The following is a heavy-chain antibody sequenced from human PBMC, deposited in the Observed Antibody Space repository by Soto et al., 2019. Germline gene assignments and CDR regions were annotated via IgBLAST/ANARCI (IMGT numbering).Heavy chain of an antibody. CDR2: IIPIFGTA. V-gene: IGHV1-69*01. J-gene: IGHJ3*02. Sequence: QVQLVQSGAEVKKPGSSVKVSCKASGGTLSSYAISWVRQAPGQGLEWMGGIIPIFGTANYAQKFQGRVTITADESTSTAYMELRSLRSEDTAVYYCASEGDYEVRGAFDIWGQGTMVTVSS. D-gene: IGHD4-17*01. CDR1: GGTLSSYA. CDR3: ASEGDYEVRGAFDI.